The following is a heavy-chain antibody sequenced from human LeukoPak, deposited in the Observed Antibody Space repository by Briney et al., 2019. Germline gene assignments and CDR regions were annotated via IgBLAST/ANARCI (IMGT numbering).Heavy chain of an antibody. CDR1: GYTFTSYY. CDR3: ASAMVGATRAYFDY. V-gene: IGHV1-46*01. J-gene: IGHJ4*02. CDR2: INPSGGST. D-gene: IGHD1-26*01. Sequence: ASVKVSCKASGYTFTSYYMHWVRQAPGQGLEWMGIINPSGGSTSYAQKFQGRVTMTRDMSTSTVYMELSSLRSKDTAVYYCASAMVGATRAYFDYWGQGTLVTVSS.